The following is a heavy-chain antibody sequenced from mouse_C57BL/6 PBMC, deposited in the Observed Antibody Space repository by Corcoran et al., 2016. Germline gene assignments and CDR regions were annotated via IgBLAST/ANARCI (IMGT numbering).Heavy chain of an antibody. D-gene: IGHD1-3*01. J-gene: IGHJ3*01. CDR3: ARDSGFPWLAY. Sequence: DVQLQESGPGLVKPSQSLSLTCSVTGYSITSGYYWHWIRQFPGNKLEWMGYISYDGSNNYNPSLKNRISITRDTSKNQFFLKLNSVTTEDTATYYCARDSGFPWLAYWGQGTLVTVSA. CDR1: GYSITSGYY. V-gene: IGHV3-6*01. CDR2: ISYDGSN.